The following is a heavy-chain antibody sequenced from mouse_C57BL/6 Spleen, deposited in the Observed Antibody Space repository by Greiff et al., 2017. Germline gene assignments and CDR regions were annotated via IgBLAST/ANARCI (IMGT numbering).Heavy chain of an antibody. V-gene: IGHV1-76*01. Sequence: VQLKQSGAELVRPGASVKLSCKASGYTFTDYYINWVKQRPGQGLEWIARIYPGSGNTYYNEKFKGKATLTAEKSSSTAYMQLSSLTSEDSAVYFCARWHYGSSYYAMDYWGQGTSVTVSS. CDR1: GYTFTDYY. CDR3: ARWHYGSSYYAMDY. D-gene: IGHD1-1*01. CDR2: IYPGSGNT. J-gene: IGHJ4*01.